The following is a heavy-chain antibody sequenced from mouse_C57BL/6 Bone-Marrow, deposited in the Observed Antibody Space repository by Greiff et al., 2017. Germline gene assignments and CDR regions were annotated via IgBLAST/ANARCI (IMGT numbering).Heavy chain of an antibody. J-gene: IGHJ2*01. Sequence: VQLQQSGAELVMPGASVKLSCKASGYTFTSYWMHWVKQRPGQGLEWIGEIDPSDSYTNYNQKFKGKSTLTVDKSSSTAYMQLSSLTSEDSAVYYCARRTTVVAPYFDYWGQGTTLTVSS. V-gene: IGHV1-69*01. CDR1: GYTFTSYW. CDR3: ARRTTVVAPYFDY. D-gene: IGHD1-1*01. CDR2: IDPSDSYT.